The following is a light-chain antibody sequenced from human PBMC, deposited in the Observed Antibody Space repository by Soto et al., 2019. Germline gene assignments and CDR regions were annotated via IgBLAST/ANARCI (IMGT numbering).Light chain of an antibody. CDR1: QSVSNNY. CDR2: GAS. CDR3: QQYGSSGT. J-gene: IGKJ1*01. V-gene: IGKV3-20*01. Sequence: EIVLTQSPGTQSLSPGERATLSCRASQSVSNNYLAWYQQKPGQAPRLLIYGASNRAIGIPDRFSGSGSGTDFTLTISRLEPEDFAVYYCQQYGSSGTFGQGTKVDIK.